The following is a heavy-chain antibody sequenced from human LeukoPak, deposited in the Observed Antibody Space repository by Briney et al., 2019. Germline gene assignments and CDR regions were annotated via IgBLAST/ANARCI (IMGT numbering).Heavy chain of an antibody. CDR2: INPSGGST. V-gene: IGHV1-46*01. CDR1: GYTFTSYY. CDR3: ARDQGAEGSGSYYVFLRY. J-gene: IGHJ4*02. D-gene: IGHD3-10*01. Sequence: ASVKVSCKASGYTFTSYYMHWVRQAPGQGLEWMGIINPSGGSTSYAQKFQGRVTMTRDTSTSTVHMELSSLRSEDTAVYYCARDQGAEGSGSYYVFLRYWGQGTLVTVSS.